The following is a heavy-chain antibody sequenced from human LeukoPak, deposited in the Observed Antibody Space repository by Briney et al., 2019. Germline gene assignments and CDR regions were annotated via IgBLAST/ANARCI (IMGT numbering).Heavy chain of an antibody. CDR2: IYYSGST. Sequence: PSETLSLTCTVSGDSINSGDYYWSWIRQPPGNGLEWIRYIYYSGSTYYNPSLKSRVTISVDTSKNQFSLKLSSVTAADTAVYYCARDNGYGQLDSWGQGTLVTVSS. CDR3: ARDNGYGQLDS. D-gene: IGHD2-15*01. CDR1: GDSINSGDYY. V-gene: IGHV4-30-4*01. J-gene: IGHJ4*02.